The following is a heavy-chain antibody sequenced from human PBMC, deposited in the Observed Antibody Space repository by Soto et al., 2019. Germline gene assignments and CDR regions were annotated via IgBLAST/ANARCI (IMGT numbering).Heavy chain of an antibody. D-gene: IGHD3-10*01. V-gene: IGHV4-39*01. CDR2: IYYSGST. CDR1: GGSISSSSYY. J-gene: IGHJ5*02. CDR3: ARHLGITMVRGANWFDP. Sequence: TLSLTCTVSGGSISSSSYYWGWIRQPPGKGLEWIGSIYYSGSTYYNPSLKSRVTISVDTSKNQFSLKLSSVTAADTAVYYCARHLGITMVRGANWFDPWGQGTLVTVSS.